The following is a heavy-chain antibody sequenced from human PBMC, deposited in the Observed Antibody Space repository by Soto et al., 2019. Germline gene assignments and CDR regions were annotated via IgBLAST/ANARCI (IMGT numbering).Heavy chain of an antibody. CDR3: ARSRYFDWSYYYYGMDV. V-gene: IGHV1-69*12. J-gene: IGHJ6*02. D-gene: IGHD3-9*01. CDR1: GGTFSSYA. CDR2: IIPIFGTA. Sequence: QVQLVQFGAEVKKPGSSVKVSCKASGGTFSSYAISWVRQAPGQGLEWMGGIIPIFGTANYAQKFQGRVTITADESTSTAYMELSSLRSEDTAVYYCARSRYFDWSYYYYGMDVWGQGTTVTVSS.